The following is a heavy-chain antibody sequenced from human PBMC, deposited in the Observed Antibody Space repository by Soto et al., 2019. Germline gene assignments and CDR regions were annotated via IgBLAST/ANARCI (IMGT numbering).Heavy chain of an antibody. D-gene: IGHD3-9*01. J-gene: IGHJ6*03. Sequence: SETLSLTCAVYGGSFSGYYWSWIRQPPGKGLEWIGEINHSGSTNYNPSLKSRVTISVDTSKNQFSLKLSSVTAADTAVYYCAREEAGYFYYYYMDVWGKGTTVTVSS. V-gene: IGHV4-34*01. CDR1: GGSFSGYY. CDR2: INHSGST. CDR3: AREEAGYFYYYYMDV.